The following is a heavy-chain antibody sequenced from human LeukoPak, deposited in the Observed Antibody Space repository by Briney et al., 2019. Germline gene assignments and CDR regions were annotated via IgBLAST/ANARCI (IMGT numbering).Heavy chain of an antibody. Sequence: SETLSLTCTVSGGSISSYYWSWIRQPPGKGLEWIGYIYYSGSTNYNPSLKSRVTISVDTSKNQFSLKLSSVTAADTAVYYCARDNTLRYFDYWGQGTLVTVSS. CDR3: ARDNTLRYFDY. J-gene: IGHJ4*02. V-gene: IGHV4-59*01. CDR1: GGSISSYY. CDR2: IYYSGST. D-gene: IGHD3-9*01.